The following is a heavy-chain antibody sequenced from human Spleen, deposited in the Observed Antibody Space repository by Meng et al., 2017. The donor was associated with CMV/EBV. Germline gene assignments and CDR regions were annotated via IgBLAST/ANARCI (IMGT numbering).Heavy chain of an antibody. CDR3: AREVYNSGELTWDYYGLDV. CDR1: GDTFSRYA. Sequence: SVKVSCKASGDTFSRYAISWVRLAPGQGLEWMGGIIPNFGTPDYAQKFQGRVTITTDESTSTAYMELNSLRSEDTAVYYCAREVYNSGELTWDYYGLDVWGQGTTVTV. J-gene: IGHJ6*02. V-gene: IGHV1-69*05. D-gene: IGHD7-27*01. CDR2: IIPNFGTP.